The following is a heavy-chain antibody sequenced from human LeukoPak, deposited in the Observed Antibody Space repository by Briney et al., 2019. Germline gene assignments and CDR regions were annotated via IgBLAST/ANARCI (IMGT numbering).Heavy chain of an antibody. CDR3: ARRWLHRKGFDY. CDR1: GESFSGYY. V-gene: IGHV4-34*01. CDR2: INHSGST. D-gene: IGHD5-24*01. Sequence: SETLSLTCAVYGESFSGYYWSWIRQPPRKGLEWIGEINHSGSTNYNPSLKSRVTISVDTSKNQLSLKLSSVTAADTAVYYCARRWLHRKGFDYWGQGTLVTVSS. J-gene: IGHJ4*02.